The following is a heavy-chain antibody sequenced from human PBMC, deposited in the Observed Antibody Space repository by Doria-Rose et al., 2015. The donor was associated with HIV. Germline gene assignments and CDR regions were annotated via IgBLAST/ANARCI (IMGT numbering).Heavy chain of an antibody. V-gene: IGHV4-4*09. CDR3: ARFRPSRGIYYSLDV. J-gene: IGHJ6*03. Sequence: QVQLQESGPGLVEPAETLSLTCTVSGGSISSYYWNWIRQPPGKGLEWIGYIYSSGSTHYNSSLKSRVTISIDTSKNQFSLKRGSVTAADTAVYYCARFRPSRGIYYSLDVWGKGTAVTVSS. CDR2: IYSSGST. D-gene: IGHD3-10*01. CDR1: GGSISSYY.